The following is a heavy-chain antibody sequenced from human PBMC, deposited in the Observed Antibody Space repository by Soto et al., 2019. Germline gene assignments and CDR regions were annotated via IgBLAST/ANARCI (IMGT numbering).Heavy chain of an antibody. J-gene: IGHJ4*02. D-gene: IGHD2-8*01. CDR2: IYYSGST. V-gene: IGHV4-30-4*01. CDR1: GGSISSGDYY. CDR3: ARVGLRTKGGYYFDY. Sequence: SETLSLTCTVSGGSISSGDYYWSWIRQPPGKGLEWIGYIYYSGSTYYNPSLKSRVTISVDTSKNQFSLKLSSVTAPDTAVYYCARVGLRTKGGYYFDYWGQGTLVTVSS.